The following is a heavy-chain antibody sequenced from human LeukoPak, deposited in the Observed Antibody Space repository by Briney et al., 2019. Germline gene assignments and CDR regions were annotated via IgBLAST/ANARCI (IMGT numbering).Heavy chain of an antibody. D-gene: IGHD1-14*01. CDR3: ARLPWETSRPPEPDY. J-gene: IGHJ4*02. CDR2: INPNGGST. V-gene: IGHV1-46*01. Sequence: ASVKVSCKASGGTFSSYAISWVRQAPGQGLEWMGIINPNGGSTNYAQKFQGRVTMTRDTSTSTVYMELSSLRSEDTAVYYCARLPWETSRPPEPDYWGQGTLVTVSS. CDR1: GGTFSSYA.